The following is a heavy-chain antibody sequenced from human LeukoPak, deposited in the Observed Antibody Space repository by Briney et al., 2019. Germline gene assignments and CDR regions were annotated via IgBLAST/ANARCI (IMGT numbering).Heavy chain of an antibody. CDR1: GGSISSSSYY. Sequence: SETLSLTCTVSGGSISSSSYYWGWIRQPPGKGLEWIGRGYNTGSTYYNPSLKSRVTISVDTSKNQFSLKLSSVTAADTAVYYCARQKYCSGTSCYHVDYWGQGALVTVSS. D-gene: IGHD2-2*01. J-gene: IGHJ4*02. CDR2: GYNTGST. CDR3: ARQKYCSGTSCYHVDY. V-gene: IGHV4-39*01.